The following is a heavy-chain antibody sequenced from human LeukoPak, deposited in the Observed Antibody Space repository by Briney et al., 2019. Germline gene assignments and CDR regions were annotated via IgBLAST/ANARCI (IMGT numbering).Heavy chain of an antibody. D-gene: IGHD6-19*01. CDR2: IYYSGST. Sequence: PSETLSLTCTVSGGSISSYYWSWIRQRPGKGLEWIGYIYYSGSTNYNPSLKSRVTISVDTSKNQFSLKLSSVTAADTAVYYCARFEQWLVGYDYWGQGTLVTVSS. J-gene: IGHJ4*02. V-gene: IGHV4-59*08. CDR1: GGSISSYY. CDR3: ARFEQWLVGYDY.